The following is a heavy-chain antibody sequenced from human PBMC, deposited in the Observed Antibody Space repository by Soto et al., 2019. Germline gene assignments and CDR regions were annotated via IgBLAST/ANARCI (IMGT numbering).Heavy chain of an antibody. D-gene: IGHD2-8*01. CDR3: AREKVLMVYGGATLLDAFDV. V-gene: IGHV3-66*01. Sequence: EVQLVESGGGLVQPGGSLRLSCAASGFTVSSNYMSWVRQAPGKGLEWVSVIYSGGSTYYAGSVKGRFTISRDNSKNTLDLHMNSLRAEDTAVYYCAREKVLMVYGGATLLDAFDVWGQGRMVTVAS. CDR1: GFTVSSNY. J-gene: IGHJ3*01. CDR2: IYSGGST.